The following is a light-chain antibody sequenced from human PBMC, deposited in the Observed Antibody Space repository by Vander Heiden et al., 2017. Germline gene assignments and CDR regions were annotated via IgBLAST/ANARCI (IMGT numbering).Light chain of an antibody. CDR3: QWDGSSGTT. Sequence: ELVLTQSPGTLSLSPGERATLSCRASQSVSSSYLAWFQQKPGQAPRLLIYGASSRATGIPDRFSGSGSGTDFTLTISRLEPEDFAVYYCQWDGSSGTTFGQWGRPELK. J-gene: IGKJ5*01. V-gene: IGKV3-20*01. CDR1: QSVSSSY. CDR2: GAS.